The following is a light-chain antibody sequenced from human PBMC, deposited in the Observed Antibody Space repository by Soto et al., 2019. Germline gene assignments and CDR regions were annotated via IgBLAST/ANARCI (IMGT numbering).Light chain of an antibody. CDR3: RSFTSSMTNV. V-gene: IGLV2-14*01. Sequence: QSALTQPASVSGSPGQSITISCTGTSSDVGGYNSVSWYQQHPGKAPKLILYDVTDRPAGVSYRFSGYKSGNTASLTISGLQAADEAEYFCRSFTSSMTNVFGSGTKLTV. CDR1: SSDVGGYNS. J-gene: IGLJ1*01. CDR2: DVT.